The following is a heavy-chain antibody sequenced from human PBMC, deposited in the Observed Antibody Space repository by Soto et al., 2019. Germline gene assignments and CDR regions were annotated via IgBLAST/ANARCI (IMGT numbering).Heavy chain of an antibody. CDR3: AREKGYISGPKNFDS. CDR1: GGSVSSGDYF. D-gene: IGHD5-12*01. Sequence: SETQSLTCTVSGGSVSSGDYFWSWIRQPPGKGLEWIGYIYDSGSSYYNPSLKSRVTMSVDTSKNQFSLKLRSVTAADTAMYYCAREKGYISGPKNFDSWGQGTLVTVSS. J-gene: IGHJ4*02. V-gene: IGHV4-30-4*01. CDR2: IYDSGSS.